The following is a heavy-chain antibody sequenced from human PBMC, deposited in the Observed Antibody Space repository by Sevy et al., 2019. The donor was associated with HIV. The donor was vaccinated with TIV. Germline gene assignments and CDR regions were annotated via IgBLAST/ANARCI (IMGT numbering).Heavy chain of an antibody. D-gene: IGHD3-22*01. Sequence: ASVKVSCKVSGHTLTEISMHWVRQTPGRGLEWMGRFDPEDGETIYAQKFQGRITMTVDTSTDTAYLELSSLRSEDTAVYYCATAREYYEDNSGYFDYWGPGTLVTVSS. CDR2: FDPEDGET. J-gene: IGHJ4*02. CDR3: ATAREYYEDNSGYFDY. CDR1: GHTLTEIS. V-gene: IGHV1-24*01.